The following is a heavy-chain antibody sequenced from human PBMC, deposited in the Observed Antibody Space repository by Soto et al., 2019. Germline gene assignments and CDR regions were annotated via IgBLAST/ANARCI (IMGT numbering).Heavy chain of an antibody. D-gene: IGHD5-12*01. J-gene: IGHJ6*02. CDR1: GGTFSSYA. Sequence: ASVKVSCKASGGTFSSYAISWGRQAPGQVLEWMGGIIPIFGTANYAQKFQGRVTITADESTSTAYMELSSLRSEDTAVYYCARGGGYSGYEGHYYYYGMDVWGQGTTVTVS. V-gene: IGHV1-69*13. CDR3: ARGGGYSGYEGHYYYYGMDV. CDR2: IIPIFGTA.